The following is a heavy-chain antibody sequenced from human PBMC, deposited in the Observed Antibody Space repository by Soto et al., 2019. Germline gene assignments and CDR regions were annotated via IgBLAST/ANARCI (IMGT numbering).Heavy chain of an antibody. CDR1: GFTFSSYS. D-gene: IGHD2-15*01. CDR2: ISSSSSYI. J-gene: IGHJ3*02. Sequence: GGSLRLSCAASGFTFSSYSMNWVRQAPGEGLEWVSSISSSSSYIYYADSVKGRFTISRDNAKNSLYLQMNSLRAEDTAVYYCARDQGYCSGGSCYVDAFDIWGQGTMVTVSS. CDR3: ARDQGYCSGGSCYVDAFDI. V-gene: IGHV3-21*01.